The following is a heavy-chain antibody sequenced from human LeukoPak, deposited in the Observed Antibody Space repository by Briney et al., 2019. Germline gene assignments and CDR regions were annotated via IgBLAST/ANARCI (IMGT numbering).Heavy chain of an antibody. V-gene: IGHV3-21*01. D-gene: IGHD2-2*01. CDR2: ISSSSSYI. Sequence: PLGSLRLSCAASGFTFSSYSMNWVRQAPGKGLEWLSSISSSSSYIYYADSVKGRFTISRDNAKNSLYLQMNSLRAEDTAVYYCARGRQYQLLWGYWGQGTLVTVSS. CDR1: GFTFSSYS. CDR3: ARGRQYQLLWGY. J-gene: IGHJ4*02.